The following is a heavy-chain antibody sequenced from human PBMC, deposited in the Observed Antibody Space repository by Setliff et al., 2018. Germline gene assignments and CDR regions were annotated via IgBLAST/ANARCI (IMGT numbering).Heavy chain of an antibody. CDR1: GFSFSDYS. J-gene: IGHJ4*02. CDR2: ILDDGVKK. V-gene: IGHV3-33*08. CDR3: TRDSNHNWGSGRDY. D-gene: IGHD7-27*01. Sequence: GGSLRLSCAASGFSFSDYSMNWVRQAPGKGLEWVAVILDDGVKKYHADSVKGRFTISRDSSKNTLYLQMNSLKTEDTAVYYCTRDSNHNWGSGRDYWGQGTLVTVSS.